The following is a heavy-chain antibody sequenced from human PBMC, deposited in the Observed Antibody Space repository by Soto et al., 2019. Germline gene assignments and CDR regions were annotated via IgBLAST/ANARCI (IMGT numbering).Heavy chain of an antibody. V-gene: IGHV3-11*01. CDR2: ISSSGSII. Sequence: GGSLRLSCPASGFTFSYNCMSWIRQAPGKGLEWVSYISSSGSIIYYADSVKGRFTISRDNAKNSLYLQMSSLRAEDTAVYYCARDLGYYESDGYFDYWGQGALVTVSS. CDR1: GFTFSYNC. CDR3: ARDLGYYESDGYFDY. D-gene: IGHD3-22*01. J-gene: IGHJ4*02.